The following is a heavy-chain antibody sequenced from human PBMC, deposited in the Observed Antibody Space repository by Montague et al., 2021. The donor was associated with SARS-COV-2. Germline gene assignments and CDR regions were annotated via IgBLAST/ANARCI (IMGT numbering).Heavy chain of an antibody. Sequence: CAISGDSVPSNTAAWNWIRQSPSRGLVWLGRTFYMSKWYSEFAESVKSRISINADTSKNEVSLQLKYVTPEDTAMYYCARDSRNWYGPIGFDIWGQGTVVTVS. CDR2: TFYMSKWYS. D-gene: IGHD6-13*01. CDR1: GDSVPSNTAA. CDR3: ARDSRNWYGPIGFDI. J-gene: IGHJ3*02. V-gene: IGHV6-1*01.